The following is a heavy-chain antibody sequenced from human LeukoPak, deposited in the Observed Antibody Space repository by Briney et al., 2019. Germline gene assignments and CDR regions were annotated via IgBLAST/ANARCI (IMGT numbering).Heavy chain of an antibody. D-gene: IGHD2-2*01. CDR1: GYSFTNYW. J-gene: IGHJ6*03. V-gene: IGHV5-51*01. CDR2: IYPGDSDT. CDR3: ARGPYCSTASCLSPYYYYYMDV. Sequence: GESLKISCKGSGYSFTNYWIGWVRQMPGKGLEWMGIIYPGDSDTRYSPSFQGQVTVSADKSISTAYLQWSSLKASDTAMYYCARGPYCSTASCLSPYYYYYMDVWGKGATVTVYS.